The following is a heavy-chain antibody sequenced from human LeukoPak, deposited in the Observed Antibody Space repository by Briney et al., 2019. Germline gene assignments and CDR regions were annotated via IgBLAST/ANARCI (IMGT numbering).Heavy chain of an antibody. J-gene: IGHJ3*02. D-gene: IGHD1-26*01. CDR1: GFTFSKYA. V-gene: IGHV3-33*01. CDR3: AFEIGRSQGAFDI. CDR2: IWNDGSDE. Sequence: GRSLRLSCAASGFTFSKYAMHWVRQTPGKGLEWVAAIWNDGSDENYADSVKGRFTISSDNSKNTLYLQMNSLRAEDTAVHYCAFEIGRSQGAFDIWGQGTMITVSS.